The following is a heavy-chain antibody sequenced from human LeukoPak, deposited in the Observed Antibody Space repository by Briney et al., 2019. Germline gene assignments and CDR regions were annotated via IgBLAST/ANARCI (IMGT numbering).Heavy chain of an antibody. CDR2: FYYSGNT. J-gene: IGHJ5*02. V-gene: IGHV4-39*02. CDR1: GASISSSSYY. D-gene: IGHD2-2*01. CDR3: ARLSFVVVPAAMVSSWFDP. Sequence: SETLSLTCTVSGASISSSSYYWGWVRQPPGKGLEWIATFYYSGNTYYNPSLKSRVTTSVDTSKNHFSLRLSSVTAADTAVYYCARLSFVVVPAAMVSSWFDPWGQGTLVTVSS.